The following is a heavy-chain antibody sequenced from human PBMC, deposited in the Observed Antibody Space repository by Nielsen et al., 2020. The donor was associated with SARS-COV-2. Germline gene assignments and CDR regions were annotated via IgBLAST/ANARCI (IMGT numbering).Heavy chain of an antibody. CDR3: AREGRKLPLDY. CDR2: ISSSGYT. Sequence: GESLKISCGASGFTISSSFMSWVRQAPGKGLEWVSYISSSGYTNYVDSVKGRFTISRDNARNSVYLQMNSLRAEDTAVYYCAREGRKLPLDYWGQGTLVTVSS. J-gene: IGHJ4*02. CDR1: GFTISSSF. D-gene: IGHD5-24*01. V-gene: IGHV3-11*05.